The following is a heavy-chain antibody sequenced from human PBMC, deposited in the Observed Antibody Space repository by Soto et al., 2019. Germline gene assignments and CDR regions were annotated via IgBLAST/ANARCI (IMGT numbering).Heavy chain of an antibody. CDR3: AREGSSSLYYYYGMDV. Sequence: QVQLVESGGGVVQPGRSLRLSCAASGFTFSSYAMHWVRQAPGKGLEWVAVISYDGSNKYYADSVKGRFTISRDNSKNTPYLQMNSLRAEDTAVYYCAREGSSSLYYYYGMDVWGQGTTVTVSS. CDR2: ISYDGSNK. V-gene: IGHV3-30-3*01. D-gene: IGHD6-6*01. J-gene: IGHJ6*02. CDR1: GFTFSSYA.